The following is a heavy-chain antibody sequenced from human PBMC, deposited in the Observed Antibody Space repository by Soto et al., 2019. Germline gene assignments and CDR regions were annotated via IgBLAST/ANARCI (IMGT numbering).Heavy chain of an antibody. CDR2: ISGSDGRT. V-gene: IGHV3-23*01. CDR3: AKGVSQYTPLAMFDY. Sequence: PGGSLRLSCAASGFTFSSYAMSWVRQAPGKGLEWVSTISGSDGRTYSTDSVKGRFTISRDNSRNTAYLQMNSLRVEDTAVYYCAKGVSQYTPLAMFDYWGRGTLVPVYS. D-gene: IGHD5-18*01. CDR1: GFTFSSYA. J-gene: IGHJ4*02.